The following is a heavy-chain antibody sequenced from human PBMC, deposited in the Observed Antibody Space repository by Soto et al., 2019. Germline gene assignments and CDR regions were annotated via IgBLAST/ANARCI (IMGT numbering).Heavy chain of an antibody. CDR2: VHHSGSA. D-gene: IGHD2-21*01. V-gene: IGHV4-59*02. CDR3: ALEGTSCGGEWCLRYFDL. J-gene: IGHJ2*01. CDR1: CDSVNNYY. Sequence: QVQLQESGPGLVKASETLSLTCTVSCDSVNNYYWSWVRQAPGKGLEWIAYVHHSGSANHSSSLKSRVTISIDTVRKQFFLKLKSVTAADTAVYYCALEGTSCGGEWCLRYFDLWGRGTLVTVSS.